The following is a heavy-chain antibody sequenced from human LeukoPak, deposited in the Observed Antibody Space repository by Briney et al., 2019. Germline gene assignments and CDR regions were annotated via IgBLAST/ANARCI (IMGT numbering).Heavy chain of an antibody. V-gene: IGHV3-23*01. CDR1: GFTISSYD. J-gene: IGHJ4*02. Sequence: PGGSLRLSCAASGFTISSYDMSWVRQAPGKGLEWVSSITDNGVSTYYADSVKGRFTISRDNSKNMLYLQMNSLRAEDTAVYYCAKAGELWYPYYFDYWGQGTLVTVSS. D-gene: IGHD5-18*01. CDR2: ITDNGVST. CDR3: AKAGELWYPYYFDY.